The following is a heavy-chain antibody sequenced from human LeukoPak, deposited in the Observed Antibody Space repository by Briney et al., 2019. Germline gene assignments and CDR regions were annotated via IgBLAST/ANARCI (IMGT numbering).Heavy chain of an antibody. CDR1: GFTVSSNY. CDR2: IYSGGST. D-gene: IGHD2-2*01. V-gene: IGHV3-66*01. CDR3: AREGKYCSSTSCLGWFDP. Sequence: GGSLRLSCAASGFTVSSNYMSWVRQAPGKGLEWVSVIYSGGSTYYADSVKGRFTISRDNSKNTLFLQMNSLRAEDTAVYYCAREGKYCSSTSCLGWFDPWGQGTLVTVSS. J-gene: IGHJ5*02.